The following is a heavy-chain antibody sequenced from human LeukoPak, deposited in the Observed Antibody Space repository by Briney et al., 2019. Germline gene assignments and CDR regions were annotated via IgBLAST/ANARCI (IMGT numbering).Heavy chain of an antibody. Sequence: PSETLSLTCTVSGGSISSSSYYWGWIRQPPGKGLEWIGSIYYSGSTYYNPSLKSRVTMSVDTSKNQFSLKLSSVTAADTAVYYCATGNSSSWTSYYYYGMDVWGQGTAVSVSS. D-gene: IGHD6-13*01. V-gene: IGHV4-39*07. CDR1: GGSISSSSYY. CDR2: IYYSGST. J-gene: IGHJ6*02. CDR3: ATGNSSSWTSYYYYGMDV.